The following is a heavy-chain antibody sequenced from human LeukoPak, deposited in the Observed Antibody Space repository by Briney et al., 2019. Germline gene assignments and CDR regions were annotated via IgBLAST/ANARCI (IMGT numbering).Heavy chain of an antibody. J-gene: IGHJ5*02. CDR2: ISGSGGST. V-gene: IGHV3-23*01. CDR1: GFTFSSYA. CDR3: ARQQLVFGWFDP. D-gene: IGHD6-13*01. Sequence: GGSLRLSCAASGFTFSSYAMSWVRQAPGKGLEWVSAISGSGGSTYYADPVKGRFTISRDNSKNTLYLQMNSLRAEDTAVYYCARQQLVFGWFDPWGQGTLVTVSS.